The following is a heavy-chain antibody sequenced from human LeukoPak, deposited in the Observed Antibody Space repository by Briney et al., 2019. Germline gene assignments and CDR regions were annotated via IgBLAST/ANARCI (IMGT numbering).Heavy chain of an antibody. Sequence: PSETLSLTCTVSGGSISSSSYYWGWIRQSPGKGLEWIGSIFYSGSTYYNPSLKSRVTISVDTSKNQFSLKLSSVTASDTAVYYCARRRVDNRSGWYFDYWGEGTLVTVPS. CDR2: IFYSGST. J-gene: IGHJ4*02. CDR1: GGSISSSSYY. D-gene: IGHD6-25*01. CDR3: ARRRVDNRSGWYFDY. V-gene: IGHV4-39*01.